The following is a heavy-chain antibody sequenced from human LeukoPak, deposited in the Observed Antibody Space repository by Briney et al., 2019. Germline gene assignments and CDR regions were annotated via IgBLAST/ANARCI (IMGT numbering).Heavy chain of an antibody. Sequence: ASVKVSCKASGYTFTGYYMHWVRQAPGQGLGWMGRSNPNSGGTNYAQKFQGRVTMTRDTSISTAYMELSRLRSDDTAVYYCARDHCRGGSCYDFVDYWGQGTLVTVSS. CDR2: SNPNSGGT. J-gene: IGHJ4*02. D-gene: IGHD2-15*01. CDR3: ARDHCRGGSCYDFVDY. CDR1: GYTFTGYY. V-gene: IGHV1-2*06.